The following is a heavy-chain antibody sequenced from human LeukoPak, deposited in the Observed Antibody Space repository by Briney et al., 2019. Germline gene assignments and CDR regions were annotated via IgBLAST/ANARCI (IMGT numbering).Heavy chain of an antibody. V-gene: IGHV1-2*02. CDR2: VIPSDGAT. CDR3: ARDGAVAALDY. D-gene: IGHD6-19*01. Sequence: ASVKVSCKASGYTFTGYYMHWVRQAPGQGLEWMGIVIPSDGATKYAQKFQGRVTMTRDTSISTAYMELSRLRSDDTAVYYCARDGAVAALDYWGQGTLVTVSS. J-gene: IGHJ4*02. CDR1: GYTFTGYY.